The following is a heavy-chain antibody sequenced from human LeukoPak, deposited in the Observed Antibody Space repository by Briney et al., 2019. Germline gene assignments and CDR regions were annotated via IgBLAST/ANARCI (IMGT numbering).Heavy chain of an antibody. Sequence: PGGSLRLSCAASGFTFSSYEMNWVRQAPGKGLEWVSYISSSGSTIYYADSVKGRFTISRDNAKNSLYLQMNSLRAEDTAVYYCARDPSMVRGFHWFDPWGQGTLVTVSS. CDR1: GFTFSSYE. J-gene: IGHJ5*02. CDR2: ISSSGSTI. D-gene: IGHD3-10*01. CDR3: ARDPSMVRGFHWFDP. V-gene: IGHV3-48*03.